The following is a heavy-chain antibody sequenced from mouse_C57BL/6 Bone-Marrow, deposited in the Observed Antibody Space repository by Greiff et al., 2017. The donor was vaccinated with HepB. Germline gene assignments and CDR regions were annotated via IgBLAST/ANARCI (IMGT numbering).Heavy chain of an antibody. Sequence: VKLVESGPELVKPGASVKLSCKASGYTFTSYDINWVKQRPGQGLEWIGWIYPRDGSTKYNEKFKGKATLTVDTSSSTAYMELHSLTSEDSAVYFCARVAQALYYAMDYWGQGTSVTVSS. V-gene: IGHV1-85*01. J-gene: IGHJ4*01. D-gene: IGHD3-2*02. CDR2: IYPRDGST. CDR1: GYTFTSYD. CDR3: ARVAQALYYAMDY.